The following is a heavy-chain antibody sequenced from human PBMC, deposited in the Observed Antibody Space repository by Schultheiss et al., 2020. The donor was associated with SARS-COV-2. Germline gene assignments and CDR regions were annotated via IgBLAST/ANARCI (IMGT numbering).Heavy chain of an antibody. D-gene: IGHD2-8*02. CDR3: AREEGGTGFDY. J-gene: IGHJ4*02. Sequence: GGSLRLSCAASGFTFSSYGMHWVRQAPGKGLEWVAVIWYDGSNKYYADSVKGRFTISRDNSKNTLYLQMNSLRDEDTAVYYCAREEGGTGFDYWCQGTLVTVSS. CDR2: IWYDGSNK. CDR1: GFTFSSYG. V-gene: IGHV3-33*01.